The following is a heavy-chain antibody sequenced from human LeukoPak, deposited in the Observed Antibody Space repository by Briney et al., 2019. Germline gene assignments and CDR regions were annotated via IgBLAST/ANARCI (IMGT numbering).Heavy chain of an antibody. CDR2: INHSGST. CDR1: GGSFSGYY. CDR3: ARMPAAFH. D-gene: IGHD2-2*01. Sequence: SETLSLTCAVYGGSFSGYYWSWIRQPPGKGLEWIGEINHSGSTNYNPSLESRVTISVDTSKNQFSLKLSSVTAADTAVYYCARMPAAFHWGQGTLVTVSS. J-gene: IGHJ4*02. V-gene: IGHV4-34*01.